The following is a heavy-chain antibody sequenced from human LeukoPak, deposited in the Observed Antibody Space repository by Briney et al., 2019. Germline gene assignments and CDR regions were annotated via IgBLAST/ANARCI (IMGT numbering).Heavy chain of an antibody. CDR1: GGSFSDYY. CDR2: VNHSGST. D-gene: IGHD6-19*01. J-gene: IGHJ6*02. Sequence: KPSETLSLTCAVYGGSFSDYYWSWIRQPPGKGLEWIGEVNHSGSTNYNPSLKSRVSISVDTSKNQFSLKLSSVTAADTAVYYCARNNSAWYAGTYYYYYGMDVWGQGTTVTVSS. V-gene: IGHV4-34*01. CDR3: ARNNSAWYAGTYYYYYGMDV.